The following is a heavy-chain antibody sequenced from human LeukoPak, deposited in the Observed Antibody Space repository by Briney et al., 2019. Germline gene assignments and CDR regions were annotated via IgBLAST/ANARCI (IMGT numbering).Heavy chain of an antibody. Sequence: SETLSLTCTVSGGSISSYYWSWIRQPPGKGLEWIGYIYYSGSTNYNPSLKSRVTISVDTSKNQFSLKLSSVTAADTAVYYCARASGGWLQYYFDYWGQGTLVTVSS. J-gene: IGHJ4*02. V-gene: IGHV4-59*01. CDR2: IYYSGST. CDR3: ARASGGWLQYYFDY. D-gene: IGHD6-19*01. CDR1: GGSISSYY.